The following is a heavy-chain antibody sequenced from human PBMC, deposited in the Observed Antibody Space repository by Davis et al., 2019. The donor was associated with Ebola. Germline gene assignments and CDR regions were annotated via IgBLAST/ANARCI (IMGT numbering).Heavy chain of an antibody. D-gene: IGHD2-15*01. CDR1: GFTFSSYG. J-gene: IGHJ4*02. Sequence: PGGSLRLSCAASGFTFSSYGMHWVRQAPGKGLEWVGRIRSKANSYATAYAASVKGRFTISRDDSKNTAYLQMNSLKTEDTAVYYCTSISRCSGGSCYSEYWGQGTLVTVSS. V-gene: IGHV3-73*01. CDR3: TSISRCSGGSCYSEY. CDR2: IRSKANSYAT.